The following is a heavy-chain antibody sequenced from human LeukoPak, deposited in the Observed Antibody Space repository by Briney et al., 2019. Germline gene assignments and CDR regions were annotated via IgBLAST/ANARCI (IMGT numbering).Heavy chain of an antibody. V-gene: IGHV3-21*04. CDR2: ISSSSSYI. D-gene: IGHD6-13*01. CDR3: AKGTAAAGPSDFDY. Sequence: GGSLRLSCAASGFTFSSYSMNWVRQAPGKGLEWVSSISSSSSYIYYADSVKGRFTISRDNSKNTLYPQMNSLRAEDTAVYYCAKGTAAAGPSDFDYWGQGTLVTVSS. J-gene: IGHJ4*02. CDR1: GFTFSSYS.